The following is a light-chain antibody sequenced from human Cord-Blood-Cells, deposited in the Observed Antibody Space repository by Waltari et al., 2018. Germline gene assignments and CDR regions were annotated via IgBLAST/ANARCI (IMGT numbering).Light chain of an antibody. Sequence: AIRMTQSPSSFSASTGDRVTITCRASQGISSYLAWYQQKPGKDPKLLIYAASTLQSGXXXXXXXXXXXXXXXLTXXXXXXEDXATYYXQQXYXXXXXXGQGTKLEIK. CDR1: QGISSY. V-gene: IGKV1-8*01. CDR3: QQXYXXXXX. CDR2: AAS. J-gene: IGKJ2*01.